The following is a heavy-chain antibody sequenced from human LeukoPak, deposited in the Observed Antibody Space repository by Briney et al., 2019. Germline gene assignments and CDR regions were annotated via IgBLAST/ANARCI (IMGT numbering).Heavy chain of an antibody. CDR1: GFTFSSYW. D-gene: IGHD1-26*01. Sequence: GGSLRLSCAASGFTFSSYWMSWVRQAPGKGLEWVANIKQDGSEKYYVDSVKGRFTISRDNAKNSLYLQMNSLRAEDTAVYYCARWDGGSPSDVYYYYYMDVWGKGTTVTISS. CDR2: IKQDGSEK. V-gene: IGHV3-7*01. CDR3: ARWDGGSPSDVYYYYYMDV. J-gene: IGHJ6*03.